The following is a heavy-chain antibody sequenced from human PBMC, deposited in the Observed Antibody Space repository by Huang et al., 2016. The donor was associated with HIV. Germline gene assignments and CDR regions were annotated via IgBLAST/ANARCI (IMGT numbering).Heavy chain of an antibody. J-gene: IGHJ4*02. Sequence: QLQLQESGPGQVKPSETLSLTCTVSGDFISSTNYYWGWIRKSPGKGLEWVGSVYQGGSTNYNPSLKSRVTLSVDTSRNQFSLRLNSVTAADTAVYYCASQHIGAAATWFWGRGTQVAVSS. D-gene: IGHD6-13*01. CDR1: GDFISSTNYY. CDR2: VYQGGST. V-gene: IGHV4-39*01. CDR3: ASQHIGAAATWF.